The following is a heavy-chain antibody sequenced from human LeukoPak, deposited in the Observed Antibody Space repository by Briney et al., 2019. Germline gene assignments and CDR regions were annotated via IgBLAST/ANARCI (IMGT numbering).Heavy chain of an antibody. V-gene: IGHV4-34*01. Sequence: SETLSLTCAVYGGSFSGYYWSWIRQPPGKGLEWIGEFNHSGSTNYNPSLKSRVTISVDTSKNQFSLKLSSVTAADTAVYYCARAWRSSGAFDPWGQGTLVTVSS. CDR2: FNHSGST. D-gene: IGHD3-22*01. CDR1: GGSFSGYY. CDR3: ARAWRSSGAFDP. J-gene: IGHJ5*02.